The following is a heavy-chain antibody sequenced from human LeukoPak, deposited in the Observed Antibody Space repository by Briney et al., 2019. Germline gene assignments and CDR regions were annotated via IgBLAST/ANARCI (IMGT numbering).Heavy chain of an antibody. D-gene: IGHD1-1*01. J-gene: IGHJ6*02. V-gene: IGHV1-18*01. CDR1: GYTFTSYG. CDR2: ISAYNGNT. CDR3: ARDRTTGTLHYYYYGMDV. Sequence: ASVKVSCKASGYTFTSYGISWVRQAPGQGLEWMGWISAYNGNTNYVQKLQGRVTMTTDTSTSTAYMELRSLRSDDTAVYYCARDRTTGTLHYYYYGMDVWGQGTTVTVSS.